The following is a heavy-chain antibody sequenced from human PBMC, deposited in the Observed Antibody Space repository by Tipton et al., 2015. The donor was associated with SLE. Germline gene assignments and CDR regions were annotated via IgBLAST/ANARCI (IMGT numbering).Heavy chain of an antibody. CDR1: GFTFSSYA. V-gene: IGHV3-30-3*01. J-gene: IGHJ4*02. D-gene: IGHD3-16*01. CDR3: ARVGGGLFSHFDY. CDR2: ISYDGSNK. Sequence: SLRLSCAASGFTFSSYAMHWVRQAPGKGLEWVAVISYDGSNKYYADSVKGRFTISRDNSKNTLYLQMNSLRAEDTAVYYCARVGGGLFSHFDYWGQGTLVTVSS.